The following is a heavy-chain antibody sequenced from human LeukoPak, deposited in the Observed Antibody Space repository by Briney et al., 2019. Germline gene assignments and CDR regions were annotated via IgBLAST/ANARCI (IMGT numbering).Heavy chain of an antibody. Sequence: GGSLRLSCAASGFTVSSNYMSWVRQAPGKGLEWVSAISGSGGSTYYADSVKGRFTISRDNSKNTLYLQMNSLRAEDTAVYYCAKEMRRDGYYFDYWGQGTLVTVSS. V-gene: IGHV3-23*01. CDR3: AKEMRRDGYYFDY. D-gene: IGHD5-24*01. CDR2: ISGSGGST. CDR1: GFTVSSNY. J-gene: IGHJ4*02.